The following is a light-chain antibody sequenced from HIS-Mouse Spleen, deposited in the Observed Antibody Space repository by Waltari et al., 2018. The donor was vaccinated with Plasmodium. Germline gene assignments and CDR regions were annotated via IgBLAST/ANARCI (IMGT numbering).Light chain of an antibody. V-gene: IGKV1-5*03. CDR1: QSISSW. Sequence: DIQMTQSPSTLSASLGARVTITCRASQSISSWLAWYQQKPGKTPKLLIYKASSLESGVPSRFSGSGSGTEFTLTISSLQPDDFATYYCQQYNSYSWTFGQGTKVEIK. J-gene: IGKJ1*01. CDR2: KAS. CDR3: QQYNSYSWT.